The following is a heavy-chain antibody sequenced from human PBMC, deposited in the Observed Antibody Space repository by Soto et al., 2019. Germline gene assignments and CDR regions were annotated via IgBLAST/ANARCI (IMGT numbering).Heavy chain of an antibody. CDR1: GFTLSSYA. CDR3: ARGPPGVVPGAIGSGGMDV. J-gene: IGHJ6*02. V-gene: IGHV3-30*04. D-gene: IGHD2-2*01. CDR2: MSFDGSKA. Sequence: QVQLVESGGGVVQPGRSLSLSCAASGFTLSSYAVHWVRQAPGKGLEWVAVMSFDGSKASHADSVQGRFTISRDNSKNTVPLHMTSLRVEDSAVYYCARGPPGVVPGAIGSGGMDVWGQGTTVTVSS.